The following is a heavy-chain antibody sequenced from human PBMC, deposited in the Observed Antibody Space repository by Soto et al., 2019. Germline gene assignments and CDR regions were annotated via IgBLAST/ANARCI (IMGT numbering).Heavy chain of an antibody. V-gene: IGHV3-30*18. J-gene: IGHJ5*02. CDR3: AKDGPPQYSSSWYVPWFDP. Sequence: GGSLRLSCAASGFTFSSYGMHWVRQAPGKGLEWVAVISYDGSNKYYADSVKGRFTICRDNSKNTLYLQMNSLRAEDTAVYYCAKDGPPQYSSSWYVPWFDPWGQGTLVTVSS. CDR2: ISYDGSNK. CDR1: GFTFSSYG. D-gene: IGHD6-13*01.